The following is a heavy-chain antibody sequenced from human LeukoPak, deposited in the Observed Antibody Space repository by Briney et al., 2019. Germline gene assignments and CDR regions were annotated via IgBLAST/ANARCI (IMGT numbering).Heavy chain of an antibody. D-gene: IGHD3-10*01. Sequence: PGGSLRLSCAASGFAFSNFAVHWVRQAPGKGLEWVALISYDGNRQFYADSVKGRFTISRDNSKNTLFLQMNSLRVEDTAAYFCASDADWFESIQYYFDNWGQGTLVTVSS. CDR2: ISYDGNRQ. CDR1: GFAFSNFA. V-gene: IGHV3-30*04. J-gene: IGHJ4*02. CDR3: ASDADWFESIQYYFDN.